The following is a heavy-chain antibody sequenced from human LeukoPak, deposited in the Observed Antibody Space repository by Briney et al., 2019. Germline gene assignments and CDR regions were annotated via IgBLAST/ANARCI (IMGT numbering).Heavy chain of an antibody. J-gene: IGHJ2*01. CDR1: GGSISSGGYS. D-gene: IGHD1-26*01. CDR3: ARAAVGIYWYFDL. CDR2: IYHSGST. Sequence: SETLSLTCAVSGGSISSGGYSWSWTRQPPGKGLEWIGYIYHSGSTYYNPSLKSRVTISVDTSKNQFSLKLSSVTAADTAVYYCARAAVGIYWYFDLWGRGTLVTVSS. V-gene: IGHV4-30-2*01.